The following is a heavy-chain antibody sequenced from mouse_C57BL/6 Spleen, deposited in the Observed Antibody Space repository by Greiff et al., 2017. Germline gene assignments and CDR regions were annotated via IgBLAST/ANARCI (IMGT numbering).Heavy chain of an antibody. D-gene: IGHD1-1*01. CDR2: IDPSDSYT. V-gene: IGHV1-69*01. CDR1: GYTFTSYW. Sequence: QVQLQQPGAELVMPGASVKLSCKASGYTFTSYWMHWVKQRPGQGLEWIGEIDPSDSYTNYNQKFKGKSTLTVDKSSSTAYMQLSSLTSEDSAVYYCAREGTYYYGSRLHAMDYWGQGTSVTVSS. CDR3: AREGTYYYGSRLHAMDY. J-gene: IGHJ4*01.